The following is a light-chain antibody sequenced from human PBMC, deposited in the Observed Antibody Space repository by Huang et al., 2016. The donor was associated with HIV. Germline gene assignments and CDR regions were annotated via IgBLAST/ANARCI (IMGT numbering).Light chain of an antibody. V-gene: IGKV1-39*01. CDR1: QIINKY. CDR2: GAS. J-gene: IGKJ2*01. CDR3: QQSYNIPRT. Sequence: DIQMTQAPPSPSAAVGDRVIITCRASQIINKYLNWYQQMPGRAPKLLISGASSLQGGVSSRFSGSGSGTDFTLTIRDLQPEDTATYHCQQSYNIPRTFGQGTLLEI.